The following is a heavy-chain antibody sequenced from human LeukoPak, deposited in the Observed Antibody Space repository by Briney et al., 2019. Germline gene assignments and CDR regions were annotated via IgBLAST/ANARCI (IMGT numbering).Heavy chain of an antibody. CDR2: ISGRSNYI. D-gene: IGHD5-24*01. CDR1: GFTFSTFS. V-gene: IGHV3-21*04. Sequence: PGGSLRLSCAASGFTFSTFSMNWVRQAPGKGLEWVSSISGRSNYIFYADSVKGRFTISRDNAENSLYLLLNSLRSEDTAVYYCARGLRDGYNYDWFDPWGQGTLVTVSS. J-gene: IGHJ5*02. CDR3: ARGLRDGYNYDWFDP.